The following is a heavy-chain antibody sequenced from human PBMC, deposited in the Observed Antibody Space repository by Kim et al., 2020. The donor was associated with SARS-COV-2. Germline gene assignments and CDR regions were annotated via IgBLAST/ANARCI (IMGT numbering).Heavy chain of an antibody. CDR1: GFTFSSYT. CDR2: ITSSGSNI. J-gene: IGHJ6*02. Sequence: GGSLRLSCAASGFTFSSYTMNWVRQAPGKGLEWVSTITSSGSNIYYADSVKGRFTISRDNAKNSLYLQMNSLRAEDTAVYYCARERMNHVGLDVWGHGTTVTVSS. V-gene: IGHV3-21*04. D-gene: IGHD2-15*01. CDR3: ARERMNHVGLDV.